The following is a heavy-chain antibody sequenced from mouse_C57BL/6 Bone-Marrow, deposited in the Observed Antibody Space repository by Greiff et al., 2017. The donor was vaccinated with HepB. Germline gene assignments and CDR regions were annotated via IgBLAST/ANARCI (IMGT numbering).Heavy chain of an antibody. V-gene: IGHV14-4*01. CDR2: IDPENGDT. D-gene: IGHD1-1*01. CDR3: TTLATGCAMDY. Sequence: EVQLQQSGAELVRPGASVKLSCTASGFNIKDDYMHWVKQRPEQGLEWIGWIDPENGDTEYASKFQGKATITADTSSNTAYLQLSSLTSEDTAVYYCTTLATGCAMDYWGQGTSVTVSS. CDR1: GFNIKDDY. J-gene: IGHJ4*01.